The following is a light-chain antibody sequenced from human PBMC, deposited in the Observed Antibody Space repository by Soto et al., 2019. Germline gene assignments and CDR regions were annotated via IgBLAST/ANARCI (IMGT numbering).Light chain of an antibody. Sequence: QSALTQPRSVSGYPGQSVTISCTGSSSDVGGYNYVSWYQQHPGKAPKFLIYDVSKRPSGVPDRFSGSKSGNTASLTISGLQAEDEADYYCCSYAGTYGPIFGGGTKVTVL. CDR2: DVS. J-gene: IGLJ2*01. V-gene: IGLV2-11*01. CDR3: CSYAGTYGPI. CDR1: SSDVGGYNY.